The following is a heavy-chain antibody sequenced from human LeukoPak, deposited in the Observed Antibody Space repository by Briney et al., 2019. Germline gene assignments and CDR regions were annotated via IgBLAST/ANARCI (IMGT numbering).Heavy chain of an antibody. V-gene: IGHV3-23*01. Sequence: GGSLRLSCAAAGFTVSSNYMSWVRQAPGKGLEWVSAISGSGGSTYYADSVKGRFIISRDNSKNTLYLQMNSLRAEDTAVYYCAKEEQWLVPHFDYWGQGTLVTVSS. CDR3: AKEEQWLVPHFDY. D-gene: IGHD6-19*01. CDR1: GFTVSSNY. J-gene: IGHJ4*02. CDR2: ISGSGGST.